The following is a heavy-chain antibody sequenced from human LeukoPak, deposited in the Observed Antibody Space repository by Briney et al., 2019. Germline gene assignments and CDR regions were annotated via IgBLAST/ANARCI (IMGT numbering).Heavy chain of an antibody. J-gene: IGHJ4*02. V-gene: IGHV4-34*01. CDR3: ARGRGGDY. CDR1: GGSFSDYY. CDR2: INHSGST. Sequence: SETLSLTCAVYGGSFSDYYCSWIRQPPGKGLEWIGEINHSGSTNYNPSLKSRVTISVDTSKNQFSLKLSSVTAADTAVYYCARGRGGDYWGQGTLVTVSS.